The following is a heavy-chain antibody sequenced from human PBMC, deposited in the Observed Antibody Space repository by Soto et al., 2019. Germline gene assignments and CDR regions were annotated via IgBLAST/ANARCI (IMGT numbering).Heavy chain of an antibody. V-gene: IGHV3-23*01. Sequence: GSLILSCEASGFTFRSYAITWVCQSPWQGLEWVSVVTYNGDNTYYADSVKGRFTISRDNSKEKVDLQMNSLTAEDTAVYYCARYIRGPTVFNFDFWGPGALIAVS. CDR1: GFTFRSYA. D-gene: IGHD3-3*02. CDR2: VTYNGDNT. J-gene: IGHJ4*01. CDR3: ARYIRGPTVFNFDF.